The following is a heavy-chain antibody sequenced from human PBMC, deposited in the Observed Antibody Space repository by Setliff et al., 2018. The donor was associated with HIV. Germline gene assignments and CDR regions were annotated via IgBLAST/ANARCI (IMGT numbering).Heavy chain of an antibody. Sequence: GGSLRLSCAASRFDFNNYWMRWVRQAPGKGLEWVANIGQDGSEKNYVDSVKGRFTISRDNAKNSMDLQMNSLRAEDTAIYYCARKLRPGHGVDVWGQGTTVTVSS. D-gene: IGHD3-10*01. CDR1: RFDFNNYW. CDR2: IGQDGSEK. CDR3: ARKLRPGHGVDV. J-gene: IGHJ6*02. V-gene: IGHV3-7*01.